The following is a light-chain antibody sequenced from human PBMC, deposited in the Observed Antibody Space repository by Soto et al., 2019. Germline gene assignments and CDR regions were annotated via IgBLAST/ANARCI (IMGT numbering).Light chain of an antibody. V-gene: IGLV2-23*03. J-gene: IGLJ1*01. Sequence: QSALTQPASVSGSPGQSITISCTGTSSDVENYNLVSWYQHHPGKAPKLMIYEGNKRPSGVSNRFSGSKSGNTASLTISGLQAEDEADYYCCSYAGSSTFVYVFGTGTKLTVL. CDR2: EGN. CDR3: CSYAGSSTFVYV. CDR1: SSDVENYNL.